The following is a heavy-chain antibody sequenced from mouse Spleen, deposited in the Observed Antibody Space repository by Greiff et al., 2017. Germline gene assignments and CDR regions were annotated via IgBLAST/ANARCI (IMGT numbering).Heavy chain of an antibody. CDR3: TRRNYYGSSYSYVDV. J-gene: IGHJ1*01. Sequence: EVNGVESGGGLVKPGGSLKLSCAASGFTFSDYGMSWVRQAPGKGPEWVAFISNLAYSIYYADTVTGRFTISRENAKNTLYLEMSSLRSEDTAMYYCTRRNYYGSSYSYVDVWGAGTTVTVSS. D-gene: IGHD1-1*01. V-gene: IGHV5-15*04. CDR1: GFTFSDYG. CDR2: ISNLAYSI.